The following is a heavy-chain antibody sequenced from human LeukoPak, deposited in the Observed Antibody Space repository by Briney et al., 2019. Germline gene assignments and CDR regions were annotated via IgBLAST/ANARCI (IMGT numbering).Heavy chain of an antibody. J-gene: IGHJ6*02. CDR2: IYYSGST. CDR3: ARAGYCSGSSCYYYGMDV. Sequence: SETLSLTCTVSGGSISSYYWSWIRQPPGKGLEWIGYIYYSGSTNYNPSLKSRVTISVDTSKNQFSLKLSSVTAADTAVYYCARAGYCSGSSCYYYGMDVWGQGTTVTVSS. D-gene: IGHD2-15*01. V-gene: IGHV4-59*01. CDR1: GGSISSYY.